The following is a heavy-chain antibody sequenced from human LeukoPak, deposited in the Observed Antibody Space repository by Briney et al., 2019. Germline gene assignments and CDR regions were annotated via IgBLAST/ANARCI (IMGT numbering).Heavy chain of an antibody. J-gene: IGHJ4*01. CDR3: APTTVATFYHLDY. CDR2: IKEDGSEK. D-gene: IGHD4-17*01. V-gene: IGHV3-7*01. CDR1: GFTFNRYW. Sequence: GGSLRLSCAASGFTFNRYWMTWVRQAPGKGLEWVANIKEDGSEKYYVDSVKGRFTISRDNAKNSLYLQMNCLRAEDTAVYYCAPTTVATFYHLDYWGPGTLVTVSS.